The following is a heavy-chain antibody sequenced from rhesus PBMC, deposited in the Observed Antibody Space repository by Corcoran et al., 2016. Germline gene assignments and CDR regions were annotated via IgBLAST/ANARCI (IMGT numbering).Heavy chain of an antibody. CDR1: GGSISDYYY. V-gene: IGHV4-143*01. J-gene: IGHJ3*01. Sequence: QVQLQESGPGLVKPSETLSLTRAVYGGSISDYYYWTWIRQPPGKGLEWIGLIYGGSGSTYYNPSLKSRVTVSKDTSKNQFSLKLSSVTAADTAVYYCARASTGSGSFFAFDFWGQGLRVTVSS. CDR3: ARASTGSGSFFAFDF. CDR2: IYGGSGST. D-gene: IGHD3-16*01.